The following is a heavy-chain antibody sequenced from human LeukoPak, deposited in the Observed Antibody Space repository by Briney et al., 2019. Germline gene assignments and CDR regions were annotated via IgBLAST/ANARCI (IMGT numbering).Heavy chain of an antibody. J-gene: IGHJ4*02. D-gene: IGHD3-22*01. CDR2: IWYDGSNK. CDR1: GFTFSSYG. CDR3: AKDLRIVVVKFDY. Sequence: GGSLRLSCAASGFTFSSYGMHWVRQAPGKGLEWVAVIWYDGSNKYYADSVKGRFTISRDISKNTLYLQMNSLRAEDTAVYYCAKDLRIVVVKFDYWGQGTLVTVSS. V-gene: IGHV3-33*06.